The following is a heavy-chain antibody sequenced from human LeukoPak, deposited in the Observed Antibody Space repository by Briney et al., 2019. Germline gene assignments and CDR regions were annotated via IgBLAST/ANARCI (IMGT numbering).Heavy chain of an antibody. CDR1: GFTFSSYA. CDR3: ARTPIVGATTGGDFDY. Sequence: GGSLRLSCAASGFTFSSYAMSWVRQAPGKGLEWVSVIYSGGSTYYADSVKGRFTISRDNSKNTPYLQMNSLRGEDTAVYYCARTPIVGATTGGDFDYWGQGTLVTVSS. CDR2: IYSGGST. D-gene: IGHD1-26*01. V-gene: IGHV3-66*01. J-gene: IGHJ4*02.